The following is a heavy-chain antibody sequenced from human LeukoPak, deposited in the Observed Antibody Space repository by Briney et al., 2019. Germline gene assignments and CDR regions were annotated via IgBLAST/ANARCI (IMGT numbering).Heavy chain of an antibody. CDR1: GYSFTSYW. D-gene: IGHD3-22*01. CDR2: IDPSDSYT. Sequence: GESLKISFKGSGYSFTSYWISWVRQMPGKGLEWMGRIDPSDSYTNYSPSFQGHVTISADKSISTAYLQWSSLKASDTAMYYCARYDYYDSSQCFDYWGQGTLVTVSS. J-gene: IGHJ4*02. CDR3: ARYDYYDSSQCFDY. V-gene: IGHV5-10-1*01.